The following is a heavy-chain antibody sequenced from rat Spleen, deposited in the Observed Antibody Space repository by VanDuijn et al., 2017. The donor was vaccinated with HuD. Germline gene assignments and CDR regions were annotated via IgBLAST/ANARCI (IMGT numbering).Heavy chain of an antibody. Sequence: QVQLRESGPGLVQPSQTLSLTCTVSGFSLTTYHVHWIRQPPGKGLEWMGMMWSDGDTSYNSALKSRLSISRDTSKSQVFLKVNSLQTEDTAMYFCARMAGYSGPRDYWGQGVMVTVSS. V-gene: IGHV2-32*01. D-gene: IGHD4-4*01. CDR3: ARMAGYSGPRDY. CDR2: MWSDGDT. J-gene: IGHJ2*01. CDR1: GFSLTTYH.